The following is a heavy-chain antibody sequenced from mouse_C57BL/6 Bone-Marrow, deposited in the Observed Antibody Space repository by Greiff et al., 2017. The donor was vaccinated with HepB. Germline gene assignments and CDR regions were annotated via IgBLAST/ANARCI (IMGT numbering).Heavy chain of an antibody. CDR2: IDPENGDT. CDR3: TEYYFDY. CDR1: GFTIKDDY. J-gene: IGHJ2*01. V-gene: IGHV14-4*01. Sequence: EVQLQPSGAELVRPGASVKLSCTSSGFTIKDDYMHWVKQRPEQGLEWIGWIDPENGDTEYASKFQGKATITADTSSNTAYLQLSSLTSEDTAVYYCTEYYFDYWGQGTTLTVSS.